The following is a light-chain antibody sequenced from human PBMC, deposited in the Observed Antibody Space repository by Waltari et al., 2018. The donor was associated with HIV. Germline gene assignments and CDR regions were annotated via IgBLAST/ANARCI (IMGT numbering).Light chain of an antibody. V-gene: IGLV2-11*01. J-gene: IGLJ3*02. CDR2: DVS. CDR3: CSYAGMYTWV. Sequence: QSSLTQPRSVSGSPGQSVTISRSGTSSDVGSYIYVSWYQQHPGKAPKVMIYDVSKRPSGVPDRFSGSKSGKTASLTISGLQAEDEADYYCCSYAGMYTWVFGGGTKLTVL. CDR1: SSDVGSYIY.